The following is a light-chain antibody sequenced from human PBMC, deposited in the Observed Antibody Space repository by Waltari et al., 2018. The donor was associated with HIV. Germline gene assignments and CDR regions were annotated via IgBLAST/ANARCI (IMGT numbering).Light chain of an antibody. V-gene: IGLV2-14*01. J-gene: IGLJ3*02. CDR1: TTDVGTYNY. CDR3: ASYTTRKTCV. CDR2: EVS. Sequence: QSALTQPASVSGSLGQSITISCTGTTTDVGTYNYVSWYQYHPGKAPKHIIYEVSARPSGVSKRFSGAKSGNTASLTISGLQAENETDYYCASYTTRKTCVFGGGTKLFVL.